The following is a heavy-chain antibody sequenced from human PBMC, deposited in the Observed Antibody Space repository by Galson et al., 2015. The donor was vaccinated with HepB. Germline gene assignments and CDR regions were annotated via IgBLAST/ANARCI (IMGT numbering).Heavy chain of an antibody. CDR3: ARDRVSYSSGWFSYYFDY. CDR2: IWYDGSNK. CDR1: GFTFSSYG. V-gene: IGHV3-33*01. D-gene: IGHD6-19*01. J-gene: IGHJ4*02. Sequence: SLRLSCAASGFTFSSYGMHWVRQAPGKGLEWVAVIWYDGSNKYYADSVKGRFTISRDNSKNTLYLQMNSLRAEDTAVYYCARDRVSYSSGWFSYYFDYWGQGTLVTVSS.